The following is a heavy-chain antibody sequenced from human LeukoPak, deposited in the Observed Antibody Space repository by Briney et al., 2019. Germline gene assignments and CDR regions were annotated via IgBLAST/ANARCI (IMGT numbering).Heavy chain of an antibody. CDR1: GYTFTSYA. CDR3: ARDPCGDYGFDY. Sequence: ASVKVSCKASGYTFTSYAMHWVRQAPGQRLEWMGWINAGKGNTKYSQKFQGRVTITRDTSASTAYMELSSLRSEDTAVYYCARDPCGDYGFDYWGQGTLVTVSS. D-gene: IGHD4-17*01. CDR2: INAGKGNT. J-gene: IGHJ4*02. V-gene: IGHV1-3*01.